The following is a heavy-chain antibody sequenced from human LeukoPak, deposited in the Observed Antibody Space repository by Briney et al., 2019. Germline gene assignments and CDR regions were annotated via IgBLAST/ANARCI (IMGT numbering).Heavy chain of an antibody. J-gene: IGHJ6*02. Sequence: GGSLRLSCAASGFTFSSYAMHWVRQAPGKGLEWVAVMSSDGNKKFYAEYVKGRFTISRDNSENTLYLEMNSLRGEDTAVYYCARGDYDLSGSYHYGMDVWGQGTTVTVSS. CDR3: ARGDYDLSGSYHYGMDV. V-gene: IGHV3-30-3*01. CDR1: GFTFSSYA. CDR2: MSSDGNKK. D-gene: IGHD3-10*01.